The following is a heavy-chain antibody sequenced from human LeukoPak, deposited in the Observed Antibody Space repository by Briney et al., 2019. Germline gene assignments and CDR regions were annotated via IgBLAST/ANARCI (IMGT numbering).Heavy chain of an antibody. J-gene: IGHJ4*02. CDR1: GYTFTSYG. CDR3: ARTKRGSSGCYY. Sequence: ASVKVSRTASGYTFTSYGISWRRQAPGQGLEWMGWISAYNGNTNYAQKLQGRVTMTTDTSTTTEYMELRSLRSDDTAVYYCARTKRGSSGCYYWGQGTLVTVSS. D-gene: IGHD6-19*01. V-gene: IGHV1-18*01. CDR2: ISAYNGNT.